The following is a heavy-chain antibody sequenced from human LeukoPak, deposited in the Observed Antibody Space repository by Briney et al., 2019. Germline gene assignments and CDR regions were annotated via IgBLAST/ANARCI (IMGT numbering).Heavy chain of an antibody. CDR1: GLTLSNYG. V-gene: IGHV3-23*01. CDR3: AKRGVVIRVILVGFHKAAYYFES. CDR2: ISDSGDST. J-gene: IGHJ4*02. D-gene: IGHD3/OR15-3a*01. Sequence: SGGSLRLSCAVSGLTLSNYGMSWVRQAPGKGLEWVAGISDSGDSTNYADSVKGRFTISRDNPKTTLYLQMNSLRAEDTSVYFCAKRGVVIRVILVGFHKAAYYFESWGQGALVTVSS.